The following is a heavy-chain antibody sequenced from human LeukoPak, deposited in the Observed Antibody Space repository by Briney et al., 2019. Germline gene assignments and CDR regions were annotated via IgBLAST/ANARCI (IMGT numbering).Heavy chain of an antibody. J-gene: IGHJ3*02. CDR3: ARGGWSI. CDR2: ISYDGSNK. Sequence: GGSLRLSCAASGFTFSGYWMSWVRQAPGKGLEWVAVISYDGSNKYYADSVKGRFTISRDNSKNTLYLQMNSLRAEDTAVYYCARGGWSIWGQGTMVTVSS. D-gene: IGHD6-19*01. V-gene: IGHV3-30*03. CDR1: GFTFSGYW.